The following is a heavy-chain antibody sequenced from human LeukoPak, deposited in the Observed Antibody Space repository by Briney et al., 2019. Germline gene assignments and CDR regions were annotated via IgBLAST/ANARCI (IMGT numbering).Heavy chain of an antibody. J-gene: IGHJ4*02. CDR1: GFTFSSYA. D-gene: IGHD4-23*01. V-gene: IGHV3-23*01. CDR3: ANARWRTCFDY. Sequence: GGSLRLSCAASGFTFSSYAMSWVRQAPGKGLEWVSAISGSGGSTYYADSVKGRFTISRDNSKNTLYLQMNSLRAGDTAVYYCANARWRTCFDYWGQGTLVTVSS. CDR2: ISGSGGST.